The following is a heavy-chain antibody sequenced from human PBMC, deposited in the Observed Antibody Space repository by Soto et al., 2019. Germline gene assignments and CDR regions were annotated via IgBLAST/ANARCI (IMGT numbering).Heavy chain of an antibody. CDR3: ARLILPGGDYYYGMDV. V-gene: IGHV4-59*08. CDR2: IYYSGST. D-gene: IGHD1-26*01. Sequence: SETLSLTCTVSGGSISSYYWSWIRQPPGKGLEWIGYIYYSGSTNYNPSLKSRVTISVDTSKNQFPLKLSSVTAADTAVYYCARLILPGGDYYYGMDVWGQGTTVTVSS. J-gene: IGHJ6*02. CDR1: GGSISSYY.